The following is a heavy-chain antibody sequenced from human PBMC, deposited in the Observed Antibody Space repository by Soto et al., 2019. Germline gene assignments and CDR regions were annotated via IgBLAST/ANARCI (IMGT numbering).Heavy chain of an antibody. CDR3: ARTTTVTTGIDY. J-gene: IGHJ4*02. Sequence: HPEVSLRLSCVASGFTFGIYGMHWVRQAPGKGLEWVAVIWYDGSNKYYADSVKGRFTISRDNSKNTLYLQMNSLRAEDTAVYYCARTTTVTTGIDYWGQGT. CDR1: GFTFGIYG. CDR2: IWYDGSNK. D-gene: IGHD4-4*01. V-gene: IGHV3-33*01.